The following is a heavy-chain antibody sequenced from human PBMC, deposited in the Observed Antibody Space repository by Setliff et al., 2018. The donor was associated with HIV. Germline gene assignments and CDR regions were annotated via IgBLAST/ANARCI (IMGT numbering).Heavy chain of an antibody. J-gene: IGHJ4*02. Sequence: SETLSLTCTVSGDSISSRSYYWGWIRQPPGKGLEWIGIIYYSGSTYYNPFLKSRVTMSIDTPTNQFSLRLNTVTAADTAVYYCARLLLVPITFDYWGQGTLVTVSS. D-gene: IGHD2-15*01. CDR1: GDSISSRSYY. V-gene: IGHV4-39*01. CDR3: ARLLLVPITFDY. CDR2: IYYSGST.